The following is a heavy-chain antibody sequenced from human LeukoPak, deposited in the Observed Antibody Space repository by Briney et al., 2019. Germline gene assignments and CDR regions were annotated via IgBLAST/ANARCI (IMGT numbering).Heavy chain of an antibody. Sequence: PRASVKVSCKASGYTFTGYYMHWVRQAPGQGLEWMGWINPNSGGTNYAQKFQGRVTITRDTSISTAYMELGRLRSDDTAVYYCARDRYYDFWSGYRMHNYYYYYGMDVWGQGTTVTVSS. J-gene: IGHJ6*02. CDR2: INPNSGGT. CDR1: GYTFTGYY. D-gene: IGHD3-3*01. V-gene: IGHV1-2*02. CDR3: ARDRYYDFWSGYRMHNYYYYYGMDV.